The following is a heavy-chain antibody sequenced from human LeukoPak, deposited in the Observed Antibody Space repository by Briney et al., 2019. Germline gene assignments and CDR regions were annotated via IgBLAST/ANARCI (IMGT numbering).Heavy chain of an antibody. CDR3: AKGGAHYYDSSGYFDY. D-gene: IGHD3-22*01. Sequence: GGSLRLSCAASGFIFSNCGMHWVRQAPGKGLEWVAVIWHDGSNKYYADPVKGRFTISRDNSKNTLYLQMNSLRAEDTAVYYCAKGGAHYYDSSGYFDYWGQGTLVTVSS. CDR1: GFIFSNCG. J-gene: IGHJ4*02. V-gene: IGHV3-33*06. CDR2: IWHDGSNK.